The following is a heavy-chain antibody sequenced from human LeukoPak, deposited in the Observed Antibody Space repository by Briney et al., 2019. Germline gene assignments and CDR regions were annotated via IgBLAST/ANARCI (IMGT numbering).Heavy chain of an antibody. J-gene: IGHJ4*02. CDR1: GGSFSGYY. CDR3: ARDSSSWYGGFDY. Sequence: SETLSLTCAVYGGSFSGYYWSWIRQPPGKGLEWIGEINHSGSTNYNPSLKSRVTISVDTSKNQFSLKLSSVAAADTAVYYCARDSSSWYGGFDYWGQGTLVTVSS. D-gene: IGHD6-13*01. CDR2: INHSGST. V-gene: IGHV4-34*01.